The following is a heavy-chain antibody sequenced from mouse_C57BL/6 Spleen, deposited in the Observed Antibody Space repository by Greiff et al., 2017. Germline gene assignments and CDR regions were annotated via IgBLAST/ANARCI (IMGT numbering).Heavy chain of an antibody. CDR2: INPNYGTT. Sequence: VHVKQSGPELVKPGASVKISCKASGYSFTDYNMNWVKQSNGKSLEWIGVINPNYGTTSYNQKFKGKATLTVDQSSSTAYMQLNSLTSEDSAVYYCARSILSSRGDDMDYWGQGTSVTVSS. CDR3: ARSILSSRGDDMDY. V-gene: IGHV1-39*01. J-gene: IGHJ4*01. CDR1: GYSFTDYN. D-gene: IGHD1-1*01.